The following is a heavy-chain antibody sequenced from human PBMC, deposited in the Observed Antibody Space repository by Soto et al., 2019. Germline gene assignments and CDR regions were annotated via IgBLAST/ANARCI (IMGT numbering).Heavy chain of an antibody. Sequence: AASVNGSWKAAGDTFTANYIHWGRQAPGQGFEWMGWINPKSGGTKYPQKFQGRVTMTRDTSLSTVYMTLTRLTSDDTAVYYCARDLAKGGGSAGFDYWGQGTLVTVSS. CDR2: INPKSGGT. J-gene: IGHJ4*02. D-gene: IGHD1-26*01. V-gene: IGHV1-2*02. CDR3: ARDLAKGGGSAGFDY. CDR1: GDTFTANY.